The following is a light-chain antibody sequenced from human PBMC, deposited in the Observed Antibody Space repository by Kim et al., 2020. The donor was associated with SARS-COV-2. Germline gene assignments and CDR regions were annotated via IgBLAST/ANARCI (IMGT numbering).Light chain of an antibody. Sequence: GQRVTISCSGSTSNIGSNSVNWYQQLPGTAPNLLIYSNNQRPSGVPDRFSGSRSGTAASLAISGLHSEDEADYYCATWDDSLNGRVFGGGTKLTVL. J-gene: IGLJ3*02. CDR3: ATWDDSLNGRV. CDR1: TSNIGSNS. V-gene: IGLV1-44*01. CDR2: SNN.